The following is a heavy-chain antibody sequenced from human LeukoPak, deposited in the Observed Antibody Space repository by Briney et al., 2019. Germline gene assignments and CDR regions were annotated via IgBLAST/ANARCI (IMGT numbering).Heavy chain of an antibody. J-gene: IGHJ6*02. CDR1: GFTFSNYK. CDR3: ARERLVVVGDAYYYYGMDV. Sequence: TPGGSLRLSCSASGFTFSNYKMKWVRQAPGKGLEWVSSISSSSSYIYYADSMKGRFTVSRDNAKNSLFLQMNSLRAEDTAVYYCARERLVVVGDAYYYYGMDVWGQGTTVTVSS. V-gene: IGHV3-21*01. D-gene: IGHD2-2*01. CDR2: ISSSSSYI.